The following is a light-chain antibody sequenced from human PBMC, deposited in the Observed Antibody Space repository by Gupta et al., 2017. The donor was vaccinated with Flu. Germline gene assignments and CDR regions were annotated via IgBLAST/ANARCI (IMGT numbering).Light chain of an antibody. CDR2: AAS. V-gene: IGKV1-39*01. CDR1: QSISSY. J-gene: IGKJ1*01. CDR3: QQSDSTPLT. Sequence: DIQMTQSPSSLSASVGDRVTITCRASQSISSYLNWYQQKPGKAPKLLIYAASRVQSEVPSRFSGSGSGTDFTLTISSLQPEDFATYYCQQSDSTPLTFGQGTKVEIK.